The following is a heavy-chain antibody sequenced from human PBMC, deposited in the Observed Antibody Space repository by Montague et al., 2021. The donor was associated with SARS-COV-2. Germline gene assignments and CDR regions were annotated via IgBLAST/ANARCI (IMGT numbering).Heavy chain of an antibody. Sequence: SETLSLTCAIYGGSFSGYYYSWIRQPPGKGLEWIGEINHSGSTNXNPSLKSRVTISVDTSKNQFSLKLSSVTAADTAVYYCARGHYNILTGYDEYYFDYWGQGTLVTVSS. CDR2: INHSGST. CDR3: ARGHYNILTGYDEYYFDY. V-gene: IGHV4-34*01. D-gene: IGHD3-9*01. J-gene: IGHJ4*02. CDR1: GGSFSGYY.